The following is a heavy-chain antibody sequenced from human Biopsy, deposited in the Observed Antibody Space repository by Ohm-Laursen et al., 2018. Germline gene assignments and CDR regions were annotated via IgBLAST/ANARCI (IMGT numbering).Heavy chain of an antibody. D-gene: IGHD1-14*01. CDR3: ARDRDRRGWFDP. J-gene: IGHJ5*02. Sequence: TLSLTCTVSGESMGTYYWTWIRQPAGKGLEWIGQIYTSGITNYSPSLKSRVTMSVDTSKNKFSLRVSSVTAADTAVYYCARDRDRRGWFDPWGQGTLVTVSS. CDR1: GESMGTYY. V-gene: IGHV4-4*07. CDR2: IYTSGIT.